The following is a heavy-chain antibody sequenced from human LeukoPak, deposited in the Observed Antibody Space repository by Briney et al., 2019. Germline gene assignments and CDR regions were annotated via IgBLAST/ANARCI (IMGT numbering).Heavy chain of an antibody. J-gene: IGHJ4*02. V-gene: IGHV3-23*01. Sequence: SGGSLRLSCVASGFTFRNHAMTWVRQTPEKGLDWVSTVSASGDSTYFADSVQGRFAISRDNSKSVLYLEMNSLRVEDTAIYYCAREFAFANIMTTIKRGIDYWGQGSLVIVSS. D-gene: IGHD1-1*01. CDR1: GFTFRNHA. CDR2: VSASGDST. CDR3: AREFAFANIMTTIKRGIDY.